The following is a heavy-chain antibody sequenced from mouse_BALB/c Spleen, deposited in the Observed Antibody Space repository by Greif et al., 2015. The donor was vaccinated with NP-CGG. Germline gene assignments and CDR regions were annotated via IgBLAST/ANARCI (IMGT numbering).Heavy chain of an antibody. Sequence: QVQLQQSGAELVRPGASVTLSCKASGYTFTDYEMHWVKQTPVHGLEWIGAIDPETGGTAYNQKFKGKATLTADKSSSTAYMELRSLTSEDSAVYYCTRYGPYYFDYWGQGATLTVSS. CDR3: TRYGPYYFDY. CDR1: GYTFTDYE. CDR2: IDPETGGT. V-gene: IGHV1-15*01. J-gene: IGHJ2*01. D-gene: IGHD1-1*02.